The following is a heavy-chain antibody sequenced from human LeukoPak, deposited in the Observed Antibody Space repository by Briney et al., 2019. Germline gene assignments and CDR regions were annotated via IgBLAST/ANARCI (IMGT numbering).Heavy chain of an antibody. CDR1: GYTFTHYW. Sequence: GESLKISCEGSGYTFTHYWIGWVRQMPGKGLEGMGIIYPGDSDTRYSPSFQGQVTISADKSISTAYLQWSSLKASDTAMYYCARHPSYSSGWYGGDYWGQGTLVTVSS. D-gene: IGHD6-19*01. CDR2: IYPGDSDT. CDR3: ARHPSYSSGWYGGDY. J-gene: IGHJ4*02. V-gene: IGHV5-51*01.